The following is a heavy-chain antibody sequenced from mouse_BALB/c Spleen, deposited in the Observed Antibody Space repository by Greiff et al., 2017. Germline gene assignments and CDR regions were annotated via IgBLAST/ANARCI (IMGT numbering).Heavy chain of an antibody. V-gene: IGHV1-82*01. CDR1: GYAFSSSW. D-gene: IGHD1-2*01. J-gene: IGHJ3*01. CDR3: AREEDYGYGFAY. CDR2: IYPGDGDT. Sequence: QVQLKESGPELVKPGASVKISCKASGYAFSSSWMNWVKQRPGQGLEWIGRIYPGDGDTNYNGKFKGKATLTADKSSSTAYMQLSSLTSVDSAVYFCAREEDYGYGFAYWGQGTLVTVSA.